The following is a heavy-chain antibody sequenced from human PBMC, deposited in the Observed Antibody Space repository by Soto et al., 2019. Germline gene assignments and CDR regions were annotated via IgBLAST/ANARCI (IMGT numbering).Heavy chain of an antibody. CDR2: IYYSGST. V-gene: IGHV4-59*12. CDR3: ARDRYYGSGRRSYGMDV. D-gene: IGHD3-10*01. J-gene: IGHJ6*02. Sequence: SETLSLTCTVSGGSISSYYWSWIRQPPGKGLEWIGYIYYSGSTNYNPSLKSRVTISVDKSNNQFSLKLSSVTAADTAVYYCARDRYYGSGRRSYGMDVWGQGTTVTVSS. CDR1: GGSISSYY.